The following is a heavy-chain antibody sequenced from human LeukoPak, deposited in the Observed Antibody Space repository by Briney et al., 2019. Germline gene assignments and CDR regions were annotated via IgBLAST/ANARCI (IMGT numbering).Heavy chain of an antibody. CDR3: ARVLEDQLLFYFDY. V-gene: IGHV4-61*02. J-gene: IGHJ4*02. D-gene: IGHD2-2*01. CDR2: IYISGTT. CDR1: GGSISSGSYY. Sequence: SETLSLTCTVSGGSISSGSYYWSWIRQPAGKGLEWIGRIYISGTTNYNPSLKSRVTISADTSKNQFSLKVTSVTAADTAVYYCARVLEDQLLFYFDYWGQGTLVTVSS.